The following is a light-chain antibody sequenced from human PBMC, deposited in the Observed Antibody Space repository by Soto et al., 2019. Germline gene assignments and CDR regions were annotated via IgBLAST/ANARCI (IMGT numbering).Light chain of an antibody. Sequence: DIPMTQSPSSLSASVGDRVTITCRASQSISNDLNWYQQKPGKAPKLLIYLASNLQSGVPSRFSGWGSGTDFVLTISSLQPDDFANYFCQQTYTTVYSFGQGTKVE. J-gene: IGKJ2*03. CDR2: LAS. CDR3: QQTYTTVYS. CDR1: QSISND. V-gene: IGKV1-39*01.